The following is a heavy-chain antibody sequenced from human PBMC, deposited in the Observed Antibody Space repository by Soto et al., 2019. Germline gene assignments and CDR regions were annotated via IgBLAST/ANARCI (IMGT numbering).Heavy chain of an antibody. CDR3: AKSHPITVISLEY. Sequence: QVQLVESGGGVVQPGRSLRLACTAAGFTFSSYGMHWVRLAPGKGLEWVAVISYDGGDKYYTDSVKGRFTISRDNSKSTLYLQMNSLRTDDTAVYYCAKSHPITVISLEYWGQGTLVTVS. J-gene: IGHJ4*02. CDR1: GFTFSSYG. CDR2: ISYDGGDK. D-gene: IGHD1-20*01. V-gene: IGHV3-30*18.